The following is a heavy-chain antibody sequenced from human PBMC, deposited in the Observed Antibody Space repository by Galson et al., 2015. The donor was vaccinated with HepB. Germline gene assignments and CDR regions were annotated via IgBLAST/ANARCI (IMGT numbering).Heavy chain of an antibody. CDR1: GFTFSSSW. CDR2: IKCDGSEK. V-gene: IGHV3-52*01. J-gene: IGHJ5*02. CDR3: ARGEEYCSSTTCFVISFDP. D-gene: IGHD2-2*01. Sequence: SLRLSCAASGFTFSSSWMHWVCQAPEKGQEWVADIKCDGSEKYYVDSVKGRLTISRDNAKNSLYLQVNSLRAEDTAVYYCARGEEYCSSTTCFVISFDPWGQGTLATVSS.